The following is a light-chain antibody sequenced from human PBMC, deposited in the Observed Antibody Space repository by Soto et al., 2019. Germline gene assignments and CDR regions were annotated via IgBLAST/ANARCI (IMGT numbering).Light chain of an antibody. J-gene: IGKJ4*01. Sequence: IVLTQSPGTLSLSPWERATLSCRASQSVSSNFLAWYQEKPGRAPRLLIYGASNRATGIPDRFSGSGSGTDFTLTISRLEPEDFAVYYCRQYGRSLGSAFGGGTKVDIK. V-gene: IGKV3-20*01. CDR3: RQYGRSLGSA. CDR2: GAS. CDR1: QSVSSNF.